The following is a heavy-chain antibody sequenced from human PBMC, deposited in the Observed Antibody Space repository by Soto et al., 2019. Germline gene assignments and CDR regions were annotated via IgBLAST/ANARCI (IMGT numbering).Heavy chain of an antibody. CDR3: ARDRKVNQHDSSNYY. CDR2: ISAYNGNT. J-gene: IGHJ4*02. Sequence: ASVKVSCKASGYTFTSYGISWVRQAPGQGLEWMGWISAYNGNTNYAQKLQDRVTMTTDTSTSTAYMELRSLRSDDTAVYYCARDRKVNQHDSSNYYWDQGTLVTVSS. D-gene: IGHD4-4*01. V-gene: IGHV1-18*01. CDR1: GYTFTSYG.